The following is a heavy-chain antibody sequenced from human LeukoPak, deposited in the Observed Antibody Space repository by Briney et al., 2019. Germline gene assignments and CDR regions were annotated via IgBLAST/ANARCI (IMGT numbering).Heavy chain of an antibody. D-gene: IGHD3-22*01. V-gene: IGHV3-23*01. CDR3: AKESYYDSSGSFYFDY. CDR1: GFTFSSYA. Sequence: PGGSLRLSCAASGFTFSSYAMSCVRQAPGKGLEWVSGISGSGDNTYYADSVKGRFTISRDNSKNTLYVQVNSLGTEDTAAYYCAKESYYDSSGSFYFDYWGQGTLVTVSS. J-gene: IGHJ4*02. CDR2: ISGSGDNT.